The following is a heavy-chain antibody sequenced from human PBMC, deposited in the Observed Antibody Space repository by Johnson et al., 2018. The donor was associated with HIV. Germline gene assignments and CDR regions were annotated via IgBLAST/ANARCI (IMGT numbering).Heavy chain of an antibody. Sequence: VQLVESGGGVVQPGRSLRLSCAASGFTFDDYAMHWVRQAPGKGLEWVSGISWNSGSIGYADSVKCRFNISRDNAKNSLYLQMNSLGAGDTAVYYCARGDYGGNLDAFDIWGQGTMVTVSS. J-gene: IGHJ3*02. CDR2: ISWNSGSI. CDR1: GFTFDDYA. D-gene: IGHD4-23*01. V-gene: IGHV3-9*01. CDR3: ARGDYGGNLDAFDI.